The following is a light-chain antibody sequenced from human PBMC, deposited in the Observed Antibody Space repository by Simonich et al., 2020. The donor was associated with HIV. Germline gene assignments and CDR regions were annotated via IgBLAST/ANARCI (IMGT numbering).Light chain of an antibody. CDR1: QSVLYRSNNKEY. CDR2: WAS. CDR3: QQYYSTPRT. J-gene: IGKJ1*01. V-gene: IGKV4-1*01. Sequence: DIVMTQSPDSLAVSLGERATINCKSSQSVLYRSNNKEYFGWYQQKPGQPPKLLIYWASTRESGVPDRFSGSGSGTDFTLTISSLQAEDVAVYYCQQYYSTPRTFGQGTKVEIK.